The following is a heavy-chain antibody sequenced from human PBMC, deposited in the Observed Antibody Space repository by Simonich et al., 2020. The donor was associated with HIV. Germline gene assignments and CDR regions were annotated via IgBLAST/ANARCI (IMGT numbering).Heavy chain of an antibody. V-gene: IGHV3-11*04. D-gene: IGHD6-13*01. Sequence: QVQLVESGGGLVKPGGSLRLSCAASGFTFSDYYMSWIRQAQGKGLEWVSYISSSGTTIYYADSVKGRFTISRDNAKNSLYLQMNSLRAEDTAVYYCARTRAAAGTYYYYMDVWGKGTTVTVSS. CDR1: GFTFSDYY. CDR2: ISSSGTTI. J-gene: IGHJ6*03. CDR3: ARTRAAAGTYYYYMDV.